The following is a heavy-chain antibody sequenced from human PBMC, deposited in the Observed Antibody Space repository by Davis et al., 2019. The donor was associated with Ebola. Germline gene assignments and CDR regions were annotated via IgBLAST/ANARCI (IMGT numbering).Heavy chain of an antibody. CDR2: ISYDGSNK. CDR1: GFTFSSYA. CDR3: AREVSGGWFDP. V-gene: IGHV3-30-3*01. D-gene: IGHD3-16*01. Sequence: GESLKISCAASGFTFSSYAMHWVRQAPGKGLEWVAVISYDGSNKCYADSVKGRFTISRDNSKNTLYLQMNSLRAEDMAVYYCAREVSGGWFDPWGQGTLVTVSS. J-gene: IGHJ5*02.